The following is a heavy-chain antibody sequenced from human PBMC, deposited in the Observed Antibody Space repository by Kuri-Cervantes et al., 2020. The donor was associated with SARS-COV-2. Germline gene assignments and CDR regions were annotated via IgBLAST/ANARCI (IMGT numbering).Heavy chain of an antibody. CDR3: ARAGGSGGTSNYYYYMDV. CDR1: DFKFSTYT. V-gene: IGHV3-21*01. D-gene: IGHD2-15*01. J-gene: IGHJ6*03. Sequence: GESLKISCAASDFKFSTYTMNWVRQAPGGALEWVSSISSGSRHIYYADSVMGRFPISRDDANNSLFPQMIGLRAEDSALYYCARAGGSGGTSNYYYYMDVWGKGTTVTVSS. CDR2: ISSGSRHI.